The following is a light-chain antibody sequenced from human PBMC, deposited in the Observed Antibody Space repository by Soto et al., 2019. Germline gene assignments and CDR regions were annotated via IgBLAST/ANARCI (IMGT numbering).Light chain of an antibody. CDR2: GAS. Sequence: EIVMTQSPATLSVSPGERATLSCRASQSVSSNLAWYQQKPGQAPRLLIYGASTRATGIPARFNGSGSGTEFTLTISSLQSEDFAVYYCQQYNNWPQTFGQGTKADIK. CDR3: QQYNNWPQT. V-gene: IGKV3-15*01. J-gene: IGKJ1*01. CDR1: QSVSSN.